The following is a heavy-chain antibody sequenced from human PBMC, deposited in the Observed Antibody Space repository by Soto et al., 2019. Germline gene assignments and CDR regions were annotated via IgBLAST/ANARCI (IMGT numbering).Heavy chain of an antibody. V-gene: IGHV3-53*01. D-gene: IGHD3-10*01. CDR2: IYSGGYT. J-gene: IGHJ4*02. CDR1: GFTVSNNY. Sequence: EVQLVESGGGLIQPGGSLRLSCAVSGFTVSNNYMSWVRQAPGKGLEGVSVIYSGGYTAYGDSVKGRFTISRDNSKNTLIPQMKSLGADGPAGFLWATHPGGGGYWGQGTLVTVSS. CDR3: ATHPGGGGY.